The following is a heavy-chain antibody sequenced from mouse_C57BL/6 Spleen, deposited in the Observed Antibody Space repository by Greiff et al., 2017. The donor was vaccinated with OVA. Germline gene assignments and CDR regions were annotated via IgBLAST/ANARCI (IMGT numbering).Heavy chain of an antibody. CDR2: IYPGSGST. CDR1: GYTFTSYW. J-gene: IGHJ3*01. D-gene: IGHD2-4*01. CDR3: ARGHYDYDEGFAY. Sequence: VQLQQPGAELVKPGASVKMSCKASGYTFTSYWITWVKQRPGQGLEWIGDIYPGSGSTNYNEKFKSKATLTVDTSSSTAYMQLSSLTSEDSAVDYCARGHYDYDEGFAYWGQGTLVTVSA. V-gene: IGHV1-55*01.